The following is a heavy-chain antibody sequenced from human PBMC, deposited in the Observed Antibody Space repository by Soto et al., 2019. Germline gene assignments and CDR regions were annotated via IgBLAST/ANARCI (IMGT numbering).Heavy chain of an antibody. CDR3: ARVPCSGGSCPQRYGMDV. CDR1: GGSISSYY. J-gene: IGHJ6*02. CDR2: IYYSGST. Sequence: QVQLQESGPGLVKPSETLSLTCTVSGGSISSYYWSWIRQPPGKGLEWIGYIYYSGSTNYNPSLTSRFTITVATSKSQFSLKLSSVTAAATAVSYCARVPCSGGSCPQRYGMDVWGQGTTVTVSS. D-gene: IGHD2-15*01. V-gene: IGHV4-59*01.